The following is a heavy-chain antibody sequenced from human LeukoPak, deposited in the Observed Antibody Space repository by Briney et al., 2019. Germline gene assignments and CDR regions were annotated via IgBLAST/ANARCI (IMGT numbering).Heavy chain of an antibody. V-gene: IGHV4-30-2*01. CDR3: ARPRSSGWTPQFDP. CDR2: IYHSGST. J-gene: IGHJ5*02. Sequence: SETLSLTCAVSGGSISSGGYSWSWLRQPPGKGLEWIGYIYHSGSTYYNPSLKSRVTISVDRSKNQFSLKLSSVTAADTAVYYCARPRSSGWTPQFDPWGQGTLVTVSS. CDR1: GGSISSGGYS. D-gene: IGHD6-19*01.